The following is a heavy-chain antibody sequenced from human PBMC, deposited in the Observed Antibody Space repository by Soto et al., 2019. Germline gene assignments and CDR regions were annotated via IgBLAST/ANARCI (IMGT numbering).Heavy chain of an antibody. CDR2: IIPTGST. CDR3: AKGGITMAWNYYYYGMDV. D-gene: IGHD3-10*01. CDR1: GASVSGQY. V-gene: IGHV4-34*01. J-gene: IGHJ6*02. Sequence: PSETLSLTCAVSGASVSGQYWSWIRQPPGKRLEWVGEIIPTGSTTYNPSLKSRLRISLDTSKNHFSLNLSSVSAADTAVYYCAKGGITMAWNYYYYGMDVWGQGTTVTVSS.